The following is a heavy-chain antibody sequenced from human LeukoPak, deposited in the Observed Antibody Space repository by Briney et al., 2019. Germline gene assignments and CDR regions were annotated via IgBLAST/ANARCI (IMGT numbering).Heavy chain of an antibody. CDR1: GFTFSSYW. CDR3: ARDQGYYYDSSGPRWAFDI. Sequence: PGGSLRLSCAASGFTFSSYWMSWVRQAPGKGLEWVANIKQDGSEKYYVDSVKGRFTISRDNAKNSLYLQMNSLRAEDTAVYHCARDQGYYYDSSGPRWAFDIWGQGTMVTVSS. CDR2: IKQDGSEK. D-gene: IGHD3-22*01. J-gene: IGHJ3*02. V-gene: IGHV3-7*01.